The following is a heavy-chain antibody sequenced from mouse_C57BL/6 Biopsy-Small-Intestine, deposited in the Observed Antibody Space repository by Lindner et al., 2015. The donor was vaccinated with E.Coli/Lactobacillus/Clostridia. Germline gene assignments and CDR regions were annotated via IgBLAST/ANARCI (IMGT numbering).Heavy chain of an antibody. CDR3: ARDFGSSYGYFDV. Sequence: VQLQESGPELVKPGASVKISCKASGYAFSNYWMNWVKQRPGKGLEWIGQIYPGDGDTNYNGKFKGKATLTADKSSSTAYMQLSSLTSEDSAVYFCARDFGSSYGYFDVWDTGTTVTVSS. CDR2: IYPGDGDT. J-gene: IGHJ1*03. CDR1: GYAFSNYW. D-gene: IGHD1-1*01. V-gene: IGHV1-80*01.